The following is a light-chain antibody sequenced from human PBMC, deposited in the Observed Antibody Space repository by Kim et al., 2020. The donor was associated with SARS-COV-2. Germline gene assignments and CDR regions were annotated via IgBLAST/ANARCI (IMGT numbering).Light chain of an antibody. CDR1: SIGSKS. V-gene: IGLV3-21*04. CDR2: YDS. CDR3: QVWDSSDDHRVV. Sequence: SYELTQPPSVSVAPGKTARFTCGGTSIGSKSVHWYHQKPGQAPVLVISYDSVRPSGIPERFSGSNSGNTATVTISRVEAGDEANYYCQVWDSSDDHRVVFGRGNQLTVL. J-gene: IGLJ2*01.